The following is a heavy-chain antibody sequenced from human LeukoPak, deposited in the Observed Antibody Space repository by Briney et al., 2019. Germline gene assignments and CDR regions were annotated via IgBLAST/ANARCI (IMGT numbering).Heavy chain of an antibody. J-gene: IGHJ4*02. Sequence: GGSLRLYCADSGFTFSDYYMSWIRQAPGKGLEWVSYISSSGSTIYYADSVKGRFTISRDNAKNSLYLQMNSLRAEDTAVYYCARVLSGATMIFDYWGQGTLVTVSS. D-gene: IGHD1-26*01. CDR1: GFTFSDYY. V-gene: IGHV3-11*01. CDR3: ARVLSGATMIFDY. CDR2: ISSSGSTI.